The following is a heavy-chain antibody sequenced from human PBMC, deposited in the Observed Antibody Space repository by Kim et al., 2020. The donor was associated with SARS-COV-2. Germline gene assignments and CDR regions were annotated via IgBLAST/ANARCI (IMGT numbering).Heavy chain of an antibody. V-gene: IGHV3-23*01. CDR3: ATPDIGGY. Sequence: GGSLRLSCAASGLTFSSYAMSWVRQAPGKGLEWVSSISGSGGSTYYADSVKGRFTISRDNSKNTLYLQLNSLRAADTAVFYCATPDIGGYWGQGTLVTDS. D-gene: IGHD2-15*01. CDR1: GLTFSSYA. CDR2: ISGSGGST. J-gene: IGHJ4*02.